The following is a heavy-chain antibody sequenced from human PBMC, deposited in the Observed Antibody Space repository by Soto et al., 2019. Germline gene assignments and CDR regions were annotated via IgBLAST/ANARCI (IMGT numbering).Heavy chain of an antibody. CDR1: GFTFSSYA. CDR2: ITGSGAIT. J-gene: IGHJ6*02. CDR3: ARDVWETTSMYYGLDV. D-gene: IGHD1-26*01. Sequence: GSLVLACAASGFTFSSYAMSGVRLAPGKGLEWVSGITGSGAITYYTDSVKGRFTISRDNSKNTLYLQMHSLRAEDTAVYYCARDVWETTSMYYGLDVWGLGTKVTVSS. V-gene: IGHV3-23*01.